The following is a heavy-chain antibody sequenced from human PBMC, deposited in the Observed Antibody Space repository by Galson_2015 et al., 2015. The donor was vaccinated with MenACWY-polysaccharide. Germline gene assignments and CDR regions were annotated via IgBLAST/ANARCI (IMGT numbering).Heavy chain of an antibody. D-gene: IGHD3-22*01. CDR2: ISSSSSTI. CDR3: ARDLISGYDSSGYGY. Sequence: SLRLSCAGSGLTFSSYSMNWVRQAPGKGLEWVSYISSSSSTIYYADSVKGRFTISRDNAKNSLYLQMNSLRAEDTAVYYCARDLISGYDSSGYGYWGQGTLVTVPS. J-gene: IGHJ4*02. CDR1: GLTFSSYS. V-gene: IGHV3-48*01.